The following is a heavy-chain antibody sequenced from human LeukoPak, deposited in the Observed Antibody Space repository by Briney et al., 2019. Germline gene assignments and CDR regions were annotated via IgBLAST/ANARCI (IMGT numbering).Heavy chain of an antibody. Sequence: GGSLRLSCAASGFTFSSYAMSWVRQAPGKGLEWVSAISGSGGSTYYADSVKGRFTIYRDNSKNTLYLQMNSLRAEDTAVYYCAKAIYDSSGYSYYYYMDVWGKGTTVTVSS. CDR3: AKAIYDSSGYSYYYYMDV. J-gene: IGHJ6*03. CDR1: GFTFSSYA. D-gene: IGHD3-22*01. V-gene: IGHV3-23*01. CDR2: ISGSGGST.